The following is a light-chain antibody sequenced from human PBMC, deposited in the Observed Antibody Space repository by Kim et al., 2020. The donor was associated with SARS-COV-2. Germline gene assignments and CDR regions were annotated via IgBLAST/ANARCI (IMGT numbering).Light chain of an antibody. CDR1: QSVSSY. CDR2: DAS. J-gene: IGKJ5*01. CDR3: QQRSNWIT. Sequence: SLSAGERATLYCRASQSVSSYLAWYKQKPGQAPRLLIYDASNRATGIPARCSGSGSGTDFTLTISSLEPEDFAVYYCQQRSNWITFGQGTRLEIK. V-gene: IGKV3-11*01.